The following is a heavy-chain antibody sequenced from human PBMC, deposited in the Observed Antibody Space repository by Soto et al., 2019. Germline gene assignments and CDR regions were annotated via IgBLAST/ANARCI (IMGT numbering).Heavy chain of an antibody. CDR3: AKEADISGYYPDY. V-gene: IGHV3-23*01. Sequence: GGSLRLSCAASGFTFGSYAMSWVRQAPGKGLEWVSVISGSGGNTHYADSVKGRSTIFRDNSKNTLHLQVNSLRGEDTAVYYCAKEADISGYYPDYWGQGTQVTVSS. D-gene: IGHD3-22*01. CDR1: GFTFGSYA. J-gene: IGHJ4*02. CDR2: ISGSGGNT.